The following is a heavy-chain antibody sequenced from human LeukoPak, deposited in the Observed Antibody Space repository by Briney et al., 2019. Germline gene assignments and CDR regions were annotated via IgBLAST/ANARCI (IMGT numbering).Heavy chain of an antibody. CDR2: LSGSGVTT. CDR3: AKAWFSTATGGY. CDR1: GFTVSSNY. Sequence: GGSLRLSCAASGFTVSSNYMSWVRQAPGKGLEWVSTLSGSGVTTYYADSVKGRFTISRDNSKNTLYLQMDSLRAEDTAIYYCAKAWFSTATGGYWGQGTLVTVSS. J-gene: IGHJ4*02. D-gene: IGHD2-15*01. V-gene: IGHV3-23*01.